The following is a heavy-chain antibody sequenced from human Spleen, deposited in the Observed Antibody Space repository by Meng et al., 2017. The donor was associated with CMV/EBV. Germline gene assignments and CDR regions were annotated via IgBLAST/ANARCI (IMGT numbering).Heavy chain of an antibody. Sequence: YSFTSYWIGWVRQMPGKGLEWMGIIYPGDSDTRYSPSFQGQVTISADKSISTAYLQWSSLKASDTAMYYCATSYYDSSGYYPKTFDYWGQGTLVTVSS. J-gene: IGHJ4*02. CDR1: YSFTSYW. D-gene: IGHD3-22*01. V-gene: IGHV5-51*01. CDR2: IYPGDSDT. CDR3: ATSYYDSSGYYPKTFDY.